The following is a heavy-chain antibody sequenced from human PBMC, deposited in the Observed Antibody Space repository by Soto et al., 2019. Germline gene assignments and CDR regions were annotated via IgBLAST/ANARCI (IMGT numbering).Heavy chain of an antibody. J-gene: IGHJ6*02. CDR2: INPNSGGT. V-gene: IGHV1-2*02. Sequence: GASVKVSCKASGYTFTGYYMHWVRQAPGQGLEWMGWINPNSGGTNYAQKFQGRVTMTRDTSISTAYMELSRLRSDDTAVYYCARQDYWNYYYGIDVWGQGTTVTVSS. CDR1: GYTFTGYY. D-gene: IGHD1-1*01. CDR3: ARQDYWNYYYGIDV.